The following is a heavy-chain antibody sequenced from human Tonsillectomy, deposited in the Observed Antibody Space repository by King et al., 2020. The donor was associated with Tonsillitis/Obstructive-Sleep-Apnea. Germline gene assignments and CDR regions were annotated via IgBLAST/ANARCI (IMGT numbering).Heavy chain of an antibody. CDR3: ASLGYCSRPSCLDLYGSLGYCSRTSCLDLYGMDV. CDR2: IDPSDSYT. V-gene: IGHV5-10-1*03. J-gene: IGHJ6*02. Sequence: VQLVQSGAEVKKPGESLRISCKGSGYSFTSYWISWVRQMPGKGLEWMGRIDPSDSYTNYNPSFQGHVTISADKSISIVYLQWSSLKASDTATYYCASLGYCSRPSCLDLYGSLGYCSRTSCLDLYGMDVWGQGTKVIVSS. CDR1: GYSFTSYW. D-gene: IGHD2-2*01.